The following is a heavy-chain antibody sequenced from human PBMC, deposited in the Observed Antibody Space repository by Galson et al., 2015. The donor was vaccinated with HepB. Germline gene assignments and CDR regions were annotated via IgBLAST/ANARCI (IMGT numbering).Heavy chain of an antibody. CDR1: GYTFTSYG. V-gene: IGHV1-18*01. CDR3: ARIPPHSDTGWGYFDY. CDR2: ISAYNGNT. Sequence: SVKVSCKASGYTFTSYGISWVRQAPGQGLEWMGWISAYNGNTNYAQKLQGRVTMTTDTSTSTAYMELRSLRSDDTAVYYCARIPPHSDTGWGYFDYWGQGTLVTVSS. D-gene: IGHD6-19*01. J-gene: IGHJ4*02.